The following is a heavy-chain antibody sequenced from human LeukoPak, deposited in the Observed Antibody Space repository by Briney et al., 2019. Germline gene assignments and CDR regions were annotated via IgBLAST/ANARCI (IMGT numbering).Heavy chain of an antibody. CDR2: INHSGST. D-gene: IGHD6-6*01. CDR1: GASFSDYY. CDR3: AKAPTALVRGGYYFDS. Sequence: PSETLSLTCAVYGASFSDYYWNWIRQPPGKGLEWIGEINHSGSTNYNPSLKTRVTISVDTSKNQFSLKLNSVTAADTAVYFCAKAPTALVRGGYYFDSWRQGTLVTVSS. V-gene: IGHV4-34*01. J-gene: IGHJ4*02.